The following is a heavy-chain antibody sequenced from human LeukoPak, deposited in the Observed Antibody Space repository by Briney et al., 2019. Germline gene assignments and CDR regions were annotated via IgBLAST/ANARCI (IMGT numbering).Heavy chain of an antibody. V-gene: IGHV4-39*07. D-gene: IGHD1-7*01. Sequence: SETLSLTCIVSGGSISSSSYYWGWIRQPPGKGLEWIGSIYYSGSTYYNPSLKSRVTISVDTSKNQFSLKVSSVTAADTAVYYCARDSWDYLGLGYWGQGTLVTVSS. CDR2: IYYSGST. CDR1: GGSISSSSYY. CDR3: ARDSWDYLGLGY. J-gene: IGHJ4*02.